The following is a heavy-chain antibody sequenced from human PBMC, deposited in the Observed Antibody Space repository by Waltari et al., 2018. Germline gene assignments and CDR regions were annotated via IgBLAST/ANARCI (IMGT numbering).Heavy chain of an antibody. CDR3: ARGEFTIFGVVDQLDY. D-gene: IGHD3-3*01. CDR1: GYTFTGYY. CDR2: INPNSGGT. Sequence: QVQLVQSGAEVKKPGASVKVSCKASGYTFTGYYMHLVRQAPGQGLEWMGWINPNSGGTNYAQKFQGRVTMTRDTSISTAYMELSRLRSDDTAVYYCARGEFTIFGVVDQLDYWGQGTLVTVSS. V-gene: IGHV1-2*02. J-gene: IGHJ4*02.